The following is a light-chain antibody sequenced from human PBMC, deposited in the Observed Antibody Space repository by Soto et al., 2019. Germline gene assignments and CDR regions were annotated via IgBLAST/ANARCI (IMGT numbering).Light chain of an antibody. J-gene: IGLJ2*01. CDR1: SFNIGTYT. V-gene: IGLV1-44*01. Sequence: QSVLTQSPSASGTPGQTVTLSCSGSSFNIGTYTVNWYQQLPGTAPRLLIYSNTQRPSGVPDRFSGSKSGTSASLAISGLQSEDEGDYYCSTWHDSHVIFGGGTKLTVL. CDR3: STWHDSHVI. CDR2: SNT.